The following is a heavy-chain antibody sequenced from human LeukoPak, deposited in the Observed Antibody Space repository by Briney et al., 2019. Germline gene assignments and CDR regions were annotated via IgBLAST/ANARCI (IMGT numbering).Heavy chain of an antibody. V-gene: IGHV3-30*18. J-gene: IGHJ4*02. D-gene: IGHD1-26*01. CDR2: MSCHGSNK. Sequence: GGSLRLSCAASGFTFSSYGMHWVRQAPGKGLEWVAFMSCHGSNKYYADSVKGRFTISRDTSKNTLYLQMNSLRPDDTAVYFCAKGAREGATYFDYWGQGTLVTVSS. CDR1: GFTFSSYG. CDR3: AKGAREGATYFDY.